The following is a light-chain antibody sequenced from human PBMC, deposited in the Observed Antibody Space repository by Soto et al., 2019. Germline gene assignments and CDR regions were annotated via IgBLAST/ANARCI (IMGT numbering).Light chain of an antibody. CDR3: LKHNSAPWT. J-gene: IGKJ1*01. V-gene: IGKV1-27*01. CDR1: QGISNY. Sequence: DIQMTQSPSSLSASVGDRVAISCRASQGISNYLAWFQQKPGKVPQLLIYSASTLESGVPSRFSGSGSGTDFTLTISSLQPEDVATYYCLKHNSAPWTFGHGTKVEIK. CDR2: SAS.